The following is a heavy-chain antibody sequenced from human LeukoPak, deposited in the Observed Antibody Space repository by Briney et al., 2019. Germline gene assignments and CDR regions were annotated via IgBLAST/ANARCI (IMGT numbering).Heavy chain of an antibody. CDR3: ASVVVPGGDSYGPAPYFDY. CDR2: IYYSGST. V-gene: IGHV4-30-4*08. D-gene: IGHD5-18*01. J-gene: IGHJ4*02. Sequence: EPSQTLSLTCTVSGGSISGGGYYWSWIRQHPGKGLEWIGYIYYSGSTYYNPSLKSRVTISVDTSKNQFSLKLSSVTAADTAVYYCASVVVPGGDSYGPAPYFDYWGQGTLVTVSS. CDR1: GGSISGGGYY.